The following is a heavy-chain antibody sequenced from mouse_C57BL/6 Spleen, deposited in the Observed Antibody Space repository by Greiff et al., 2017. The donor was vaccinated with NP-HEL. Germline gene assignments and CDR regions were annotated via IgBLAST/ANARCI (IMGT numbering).Heavy chain of an antibody. CDR1: GFTFSSYA. V-gene: IGHV5-9-1*02. Sequence: EVQVVESGEGLVKPGGSLKLSCAASGFTFSSYAMSWVRQTPEKRLEWVAYISSGGDYIYYADTVKGRFTISRDNARNTLYLQMSSLKSEDTAMYYCTRGGDGSSPYWYFDVWGTGTTVTVSS. CDR3: TRGGDGSSPYWYFDV. D-gene: IGHD1-1*01. CDR2: ISSGGDYI. J-gene: IGHJ1*03.